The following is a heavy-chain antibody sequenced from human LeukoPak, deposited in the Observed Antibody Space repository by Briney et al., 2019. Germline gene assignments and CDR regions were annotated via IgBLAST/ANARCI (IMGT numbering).Heavy chain of an antibody. CDR3: ARPHYDFWSGYYFDY. CDR1: GGSISSYY. V-gene: IGHV4-59*12. Sequence: SETLSLTCTIPGGSISSYYWSWIRQPPGKGLEWIGYIYYSGSTYYNPSLRSRVTISVDTSKNQFSLKLSSVTAADTAVYYCARPHYDFWSGYYFDYWGQGTLVTVSS. J-gene: IGHJ4*02. D-gene: IGHD3-3*01. CDR2: IYYSGST.